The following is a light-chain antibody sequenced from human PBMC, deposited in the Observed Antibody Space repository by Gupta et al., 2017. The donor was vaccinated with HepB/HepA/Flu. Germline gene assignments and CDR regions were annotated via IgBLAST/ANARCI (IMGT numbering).Light chain of an antibody. CDR2: TLS. V-gene: IGKV2-40*01. CDR1: QSLLDSDDGNTY. CDR3: MQRIEFPSMWT. J-gene: IGKJ1*01. Sequence: DIVMTQTPLSLPVTPGEPASISCRSSQSLLDSDDGNTYLDWYLQKPGQSPQLLIYTLSYRACGVTDRCSGSGAGTDFTLKISRGEAEDVGVYYCMQRIEFPSMWTFGQGTKVEIK.